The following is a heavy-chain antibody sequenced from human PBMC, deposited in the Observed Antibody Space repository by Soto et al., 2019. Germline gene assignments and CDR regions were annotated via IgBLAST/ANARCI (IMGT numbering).Heavy chain of an antibody. CDR3: ARVQDYVFDY. CDR1: GGSVSSGSYY. V-gene: IGHV4-61*01. Sequence: QVQLQESGPGLVKPSETLSLTCTVSGGSVSSGSYYWSWIRQPPGKGLEWIGYIYYSGSTNYNTSLKSRDTISVDTSKNQFSLKLSSVTAADTAVYYCARVQDYVFDYWGQGTLVTVSS. D-gene: IGHD4-17*01. CDR2: IYYSGST. J-gene: IGHJ4*02.